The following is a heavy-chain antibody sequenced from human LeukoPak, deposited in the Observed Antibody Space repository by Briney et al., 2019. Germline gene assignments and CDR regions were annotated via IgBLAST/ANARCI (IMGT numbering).Heavy chain of an antibody. D-gene: IGHD3-22*01. J-gene: IGHJ4*02. V-gene: IGHV1-24*01. Sequence: ASVKVSCKVSGYTLTELSMRWVRQAPGKGLEWMGGFDPEDSETIYAQKFQGRVTMTEDTSTDTAYMELSSLRSEDTAVYYCATVRGYDSSGYYPGAFDYWGQGTLVTVSS. CDR2: FDPEDSET. CDR1: GYTLTELS. CDR3: ATVRGYDSSGYYPGAFDY.